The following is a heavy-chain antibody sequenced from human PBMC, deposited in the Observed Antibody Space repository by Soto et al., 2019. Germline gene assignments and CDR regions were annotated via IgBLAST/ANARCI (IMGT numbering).Heavy chain of an antibody. CDR1: GFTFRNYD. J-gene: IGHJ6*02. CDR3: ARNPGLTMIVVVHYGMDV. Sequence: GSLRLSCAASGFTFRNYDLHWVRQAPGKGLEWVSFLSGSGGGTYYADSVKGRFTISRDNSKNTLYLQMNSLRAEDTAVYYCARNPGLTMIVVVHYGMDVWGQGTTVTVSS. D-gene: IGHD3-22*01. V-gene: IGHV3-23*01. CDR2: LSGSGGGT.